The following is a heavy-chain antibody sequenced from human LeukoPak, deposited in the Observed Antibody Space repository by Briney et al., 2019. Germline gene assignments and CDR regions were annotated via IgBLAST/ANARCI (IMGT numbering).Heavy chain of an antibody. CDR3: AKDHGYRYYFDY. V-gene: IGHV3-30*18. CDR2: ISYDGSNK. J-gene: IGHJ4*02. Sequence: GGSLRLSCAASGFTFSSYGMHWVRQAPGKGLEWVAVISYDGSNKYYADSVKGRFTISRDNSKNTLYLQMNSLRAEDTAVYYRAKDHGYRYYFDYWGQGTLVTVSS. D-gene: IGHD5-18*01. CDR1: GFTFSSYG.